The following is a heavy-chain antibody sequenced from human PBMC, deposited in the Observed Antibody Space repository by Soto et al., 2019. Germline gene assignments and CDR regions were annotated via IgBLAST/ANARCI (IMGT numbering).Heavy chain of an antibody. CDR1: GFTFSSYA. CDR3: TKFQGETFNKCYFHY. D-gene: IGHD3-16*01. V-gene: IGHV3-23*01. CDR2: ITGGVVVT. J-gene: IGHJ4*02. Sequence: EVQLLESGGGLVQPGGSLRLSCAASGFTFSSYAMTLVRQAPGKGLECVSVITGGVVVTYYADSVKGRFTMYRDNSKNTLYLQMNSLRDDDTAVYKCTKFQGETFNKCYFHYWGQGTLVTVSS.